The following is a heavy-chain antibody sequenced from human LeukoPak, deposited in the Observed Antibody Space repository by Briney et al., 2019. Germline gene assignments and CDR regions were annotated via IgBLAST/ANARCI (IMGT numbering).Heavy chain of an antibody. D-gene: IGHD6-19*01. CDR3: ARVRLAHNWFDP. CDR1: GGSISSGGYY. J-gene: IGHJ5*02. V-gene: IGHV4-30-2*01. CDR2: IYHSGST. Sequence: SETLSLTCTVSGGSISSGGYYWSWIRQHSGRGLEWIGYIYHSGSTYYNPSLKSRVTISVDRSKNQFSLKLSSVTAADTAVYYCARVRLAHNWFDPWGQGTLVTVSS.